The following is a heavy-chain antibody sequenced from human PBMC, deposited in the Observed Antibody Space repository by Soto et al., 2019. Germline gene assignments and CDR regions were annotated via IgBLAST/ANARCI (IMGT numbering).Heavy chain of an antibody. CDR3: ARAGTNMVQFDY. J-gene: IGHJ4*02. Sequence: SETLSLTCTVSGGSINSYFWIFIRQSPGKGLEWIGHIYYSGSTSCSPSLKSRVSISVDTSKNQFSLEVHSVTAADTAVYYCARAGTNMVQFDYWGQGTLVTVSS. CDR1: GGSINSYF. CDR2: IYYSGST. V-gene: IGHV4-59*01. D-gene: IGHD3-10*01.